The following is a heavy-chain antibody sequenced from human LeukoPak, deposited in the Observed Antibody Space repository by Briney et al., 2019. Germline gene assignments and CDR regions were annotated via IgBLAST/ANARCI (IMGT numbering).Heavy chain of an antibody. CDR3: ARQKAIWYYYGSGSYFDY. J-gene: IGHJ4*02. V-gene: IGHV4-34*01. Sequence: PSETLSLTCAVYGGSFSGYYWSWIRQPPGKGLEWIGEINHSGSTNYNPSLKSRVTISVDTSKNQFSLKLSSVTAADTAVHYCARQKAIWYYYGSGSYFDYWGQGTLVTVSS. D-gene: IGHD3-10*01. CDR2: INHSGST. CDR1: GGSFSGYY.